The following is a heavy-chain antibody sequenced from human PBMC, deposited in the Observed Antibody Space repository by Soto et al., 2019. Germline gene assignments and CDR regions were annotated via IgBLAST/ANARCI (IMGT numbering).Heavy chain of an antibody. D-gene: IGHD5-18*01. Sequence: XGPTLVNPPQTLTLTYTFCRCSLSTSGVGVCCIRRPPGKALEWLAVIYWNDDKRYSPSLKSRLTITKDTSKNQVVLTMKNMDNVDTATYYCAHLRPPQWILHFDHWGQGTLVTVSS. CDR1: RCSLSTSGVG. CDR2: IYWNDDK. J-gene: IGHJ4*02. V-gene: IGHV2-5*01. CDR3: AHLRPPQWILHFDH.